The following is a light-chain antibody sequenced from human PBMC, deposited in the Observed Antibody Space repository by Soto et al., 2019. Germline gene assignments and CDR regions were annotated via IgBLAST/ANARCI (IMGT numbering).Light chain of an antibody. CDR2: DAS. CDR3: QQYGRSPPIT. V-gene: IGKV3-20*01. J-gene: IGKJ5*01. Sequence: EIVLTQSPGTLSLSPGERVTLSCRASQSVSSYLAWYQQKPGQAPRLLIYDASNRATGIPARFSGSGSGTDFTLTISRLEPEDFAVYYCQQYGRSPPITFGQGTRLEIK. CDR1: QSVSSY.